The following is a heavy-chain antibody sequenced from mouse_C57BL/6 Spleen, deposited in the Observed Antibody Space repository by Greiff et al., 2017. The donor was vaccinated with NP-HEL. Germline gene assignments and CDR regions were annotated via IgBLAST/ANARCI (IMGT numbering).Heavy chain of an antibody. V-gene: IGHV2-2*01. CDR1: GFSLTSYG. J-gene: IGHJ4*01. CDR3: ARNPHYYAMDY. CDR2: IWSGGST. Sequence: VQLQQSGPGLVQPSQSLSITCTVSGFSLTSYGVHWVRQSPGKGLEWLGVIWSGGSTDYNAAFISRLSISKDNSKSQVFFKMNSLQADDTAIYYCARNPHYYAMDYWGQGTSVTVSS.